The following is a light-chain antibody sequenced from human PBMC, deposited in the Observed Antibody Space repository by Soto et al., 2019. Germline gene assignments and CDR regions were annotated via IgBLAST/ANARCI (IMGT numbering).Light chain of an antibody. CDR2: EVS. Sequence: QSALTQPASVSGSPGQSIAISCTGTSSDVGGYNYVSWYQQRPGKAPKLMIYEVSSRPSGVSNRFSGSKSGNTASLTISGLQAEDEADYYCSSYRDSNTVIFGGGTKLTVL. CDR3: SSYRDSNTVI. CDR1: SSDVGGYNY. J-gene: IGLJ2*01. V-gene: IGLV2-14*01.